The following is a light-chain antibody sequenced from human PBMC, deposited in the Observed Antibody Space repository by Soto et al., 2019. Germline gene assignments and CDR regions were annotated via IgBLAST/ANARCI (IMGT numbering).Light chain of an antibody. CDR1: SSDVGGYNY. CDR2: DVN. Sequence: QSVLTQPPSASGSPGQSVTISCTGTSSDVGGYNYVSWYQQYPGKAPKLIIYDVNKRPSGVPDRFSGSKSGNAASLTVSGLQAEDEADYYCSSYAGSNNLVFGGGTKLTVL. CDR3: SSYAGSNNLV. V-gene: IGLV2-8*01. J-gene: IGLJ3*02.